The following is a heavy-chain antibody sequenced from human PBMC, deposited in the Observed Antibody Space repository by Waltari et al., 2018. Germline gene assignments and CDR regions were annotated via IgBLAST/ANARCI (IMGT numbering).Heavy chain of an antibody. CDR1: GFTVSSNY. CDR2: IYSGGST. Sequence: EVQLVESGGGLIQPGGSLRLSCAASGFTVSSNYMSWVRQAPGKGLEVVSVIYSGGSTYDADSVKGRFTISRDNSKNTLYLQMNSLRAEDTAVYYCARGIAVAGTEYYFDYWGQGTLVTVSS. J-gene: IGHJ4*02. CDR3: ARGIAVAGTEYYFDY. V-gene: IGHV3-53*01. D-gene: IGHD6-19*01.